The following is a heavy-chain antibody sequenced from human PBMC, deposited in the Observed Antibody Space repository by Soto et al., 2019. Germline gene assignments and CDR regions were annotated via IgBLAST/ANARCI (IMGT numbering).Heavy chain of an antibody. Sequence: PWGSLRLSCAASGFTFSSYAMSWVRQAPGTGLEWISAISGSGGSTYYADSVKGRFTISRDNSKNTLYLQMNSLRAEDTAVYYCAKDRVGVTRPRDAFEIWGQGTMVTVSS. D-gene: IGHD3-10*01. J-gene: IGHJ3*02. V-gene: IGHV3-23*01. CDR2: ISGSGGST. CDR1: GFTFSSYA. CDR3: AKDRVGVTRPRDAFEI.